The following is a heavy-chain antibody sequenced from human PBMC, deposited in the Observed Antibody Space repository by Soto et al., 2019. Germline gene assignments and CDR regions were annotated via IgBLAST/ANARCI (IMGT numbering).Heavy chain of an antibody. V-gene: IGHV3-21*01. CDR2: ISSSSSYI. J-gene: IGHJ4*02. CDR1: GFTFSSYS. D-gene: IGHD1-26*01. CDR3: ARASSGSATPFDY. Sequence: VQLVESGGGLVKPGGSLRLSCAASGFTFSSYSMNWVRQAPGKGLEWVSSISSSSSYIYYADSVKGRFTISRDNAKNSLYLQMNSLRAEDTAVYYCARASSGSATPFDYWGQGTLVTVSS.